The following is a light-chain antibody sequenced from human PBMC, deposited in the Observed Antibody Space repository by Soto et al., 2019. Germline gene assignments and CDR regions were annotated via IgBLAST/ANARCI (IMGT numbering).Light chain of an antibody. CDR3: NSYTTSSVV. J-gene: IGLJ2*01. Sequence: QSALTQPASVSGSPGQSITISCTGTSSDVGDYTYVSWYQQHPGKAPKLIIYDVPNRPSAVSNRFSGSKSGNTASLTISGLQAEDEATYYCNSYTTSSVVFGGGTKLTVL. CDR1: SSDVGDYTY. CDR2: DVP. V-gene: IGLV2-14*01.